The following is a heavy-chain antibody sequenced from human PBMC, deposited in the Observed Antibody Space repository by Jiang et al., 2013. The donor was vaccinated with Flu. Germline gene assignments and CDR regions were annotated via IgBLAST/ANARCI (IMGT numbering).Heavy chain of an antibody. CDR2: IRFDGINK. CDR1: GITLSHHG. J-gene: IGHJ6*02. D-gene: IGHD2-21*02. Sequence: QLLESGGGVVQPGRSLRLSCTSSGITLSHHGMHWVRQAPGKGLEWVAVIRFDGINKYYADSVKGRFNISRDNSKNTLYLQMNSLRAEDTAVYYCARDQVSDRGYYGMDVWGQGTTVTVSS. V-gene: IGHV3-33*01. CDR3: ARDQVSDRGYYGMDV.